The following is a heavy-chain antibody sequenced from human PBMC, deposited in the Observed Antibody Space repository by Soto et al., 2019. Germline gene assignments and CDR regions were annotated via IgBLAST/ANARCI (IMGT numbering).Heavy chain of an antibody. V-gene: IGHV4-34*01. D-gene: IGHD3-16*02. CDR1: GGSFSGYY. Sequence: SETLSLTCAVYGGSFSGYYWSWIRQPPGKGLEWIGEINHSGSTNYNPSLKSRVTISVDTSKNQFSLKLSSVTAADTAVYYCARGPYRYDYIWGSYRPWYFDYWGQGTLVTVSS. J-gene: IGHJ4*02. CDR3: ARGPYRYDYIWGSYRPWYFDY. CDR2: INHSGST.